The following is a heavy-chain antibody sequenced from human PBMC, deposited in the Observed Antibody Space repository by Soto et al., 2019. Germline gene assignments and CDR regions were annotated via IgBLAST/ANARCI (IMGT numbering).Heavy chain of an antibody. CDR2: ISGSGGST. V-gene: IGHV3-23*01. CDR3: ATDYIWGSSNY. J-gene: IGHJ4*02. CDR1: GFTFSSYA. D-gene: IGHD3-16*01. Sequence: EVQLLESGGGLVQPGGSLRLSCAASGFTFSSYAMSWVRQAPGKGLEWVSAISGSGGSTYYADSVKGRFTISRDNSKNTLYLPMNSLRAEDTAVYYCATDYIWGSSNYWGQGTLVTVSS.